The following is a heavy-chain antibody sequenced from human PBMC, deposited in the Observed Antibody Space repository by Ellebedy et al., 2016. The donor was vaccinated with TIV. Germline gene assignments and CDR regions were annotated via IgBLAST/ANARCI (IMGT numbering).Heavy chain of an antibody. CDR2: IYQDGSDQ. D-gene: IGHD4-17*01. V-gene: IGHV3-7*01. Sequence: GESLKISCAASGFSFRSYWMSWVRQAPGKGLEWVANIYQDGSDQYYVDSAKGRFTISRDNANKSLFLQMNSLRVEDTAVYYCARRGSYGDYAVQVNSWFDTWGQGTLVTVSS. CDR3: ARRGSYGDYAVQVNSWFDT. J-gene: IGHJ5*02. CDR1: GFSFRSYW.